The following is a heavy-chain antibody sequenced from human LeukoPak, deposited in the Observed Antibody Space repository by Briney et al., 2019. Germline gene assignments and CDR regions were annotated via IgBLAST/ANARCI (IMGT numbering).Heavy chain of an antibody. J-gene: IGHJ3*02. Sequence: SETLSLTCTVSGDSNSGYFWSWIRQTPGKGLEWIGYVHYSGATNYNPSLKSRVTMSVDTSKEQFSLKLNSVTAADTAVYYCARDPEITMVRGVIITSGVDIWGQGTMVTVSS. CDR2: VHYSGAT. CDR1: GDSNSGYF. CDR3: ARDPEITMVRGVIITSGVDI. V-gene: IGHV4-59*12. D-gene: IGHD3-10*01.